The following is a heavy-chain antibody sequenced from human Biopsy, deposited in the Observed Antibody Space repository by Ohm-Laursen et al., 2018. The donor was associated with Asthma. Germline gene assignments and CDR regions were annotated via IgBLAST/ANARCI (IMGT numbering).Heavy chain of an antibody. V-gene: IGHV4-59*01. CDR2: IYYSGST. D-gene: IGHD2-21*02. CDR3: ARGISRVTGLFDHFDS. J-gene: IGHJ4*02. CDR1: GVSISSDY. Sequence: PSQTLSLTCTVSGVSISSDYWSWIRQPPGKGLVWIGHIYYSGSTNYQPSLKSRVTISVDTSKNQFSLKLRSVTAADAAVYYCARGISRVTGLFDHFDSWGQGTLVTVSS.